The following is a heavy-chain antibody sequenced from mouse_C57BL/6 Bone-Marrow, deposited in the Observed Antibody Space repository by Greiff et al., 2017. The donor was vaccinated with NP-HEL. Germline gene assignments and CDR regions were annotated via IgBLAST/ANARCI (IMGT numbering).Heavy chain of an antibody. D-gene: IGHD2-3*01. Sequence: VQLQQSGAELMKPGASVKLSCKATGYTFTGYWIEWVKQRPGHGLEWIGEILPGSGNTYYNEKFKGKATLTAEKSSSTAYMQLSSLTSEDSAVYFCATWLLLYFDYWGQGTTLTVSS. CDR2: ILPGSGNT. CDR1: GYTFTGYW. CDR3: ATWLLLYFDY. V-gene: IGHV1-9*01. J-gene: IGHJ2*01.